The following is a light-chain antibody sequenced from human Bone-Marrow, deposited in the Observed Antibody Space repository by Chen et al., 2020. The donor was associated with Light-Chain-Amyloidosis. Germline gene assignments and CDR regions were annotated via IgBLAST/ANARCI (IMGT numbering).Light chain of an antibody. CDR2: AAS. V-gene: IGKV3-20*01. CDR1: QSINSIY. CDR3: QQYGTSPLT. J-gene: IGKJ4*01. Sequence: EVVLTQSPGTLSLSPGEGATLSCRASQSINSIYLAWYQQKPDQAPRLLISAASSRATGIPDRFSGSGSGTDFTLTISRLEPEDFAMYYCQQYGTSPLTFGGGTKVEIK.